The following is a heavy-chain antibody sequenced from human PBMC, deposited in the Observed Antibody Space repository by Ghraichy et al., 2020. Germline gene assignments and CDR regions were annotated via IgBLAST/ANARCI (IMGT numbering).Heavy chain of an antibody. CDR2: IRYDGSNK. D-gene: IGHD4-17*01. CDR1: GFTFSSYG. V-gene: IGHV3-30*02. J-gene: IGHJ4*02. CDR3: ARDYTVTTSYFDY. Sequence: GGSLNISCAASGFTFSSYGMHWVRQAPGKGLEWVAFIRYDGSNKYYADSVKGRFTISRDNSKNTLYLQMNSLRAEDTAVYYCARDYTVTTSYFDYWGQGTLVTVSS.